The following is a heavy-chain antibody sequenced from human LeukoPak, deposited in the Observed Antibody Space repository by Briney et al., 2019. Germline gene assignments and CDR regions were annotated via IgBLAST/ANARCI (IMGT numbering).Heavy chain of an antibody. CDR3: ARDLYSSSQGNLDY. Sequence: ASVKVSCKASGYTFTSYGISWVRQAPGQGLEWMGWISAYNGNTNYAQKFQGRVTMTTDTSTSTAYMELRSLRSDDTAVYYCARDLYSSSQGNLDYWGQGTLVTVSS. V-gene: IGHV1-18*01. CDR1: GYTFTSYG. D-gene: IGHD6-13*01. J-gene: IGHJ4*02. CDR2: ISAYNGNT.